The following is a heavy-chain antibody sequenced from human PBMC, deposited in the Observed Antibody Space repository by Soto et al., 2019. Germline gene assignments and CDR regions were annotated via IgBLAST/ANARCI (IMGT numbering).Heavy chain of an antibody. Sequence: GESLKISCQGSGYRFTSYWIGWVRQLPGKGLEWVAIIRPDNSDTRYSPSFQGQVTISADKSTNTAYLQWGSLKASDTAMYYCVRRLGRSQPSCDYWGPGTLVTVAS. D-gene: IGHD2-2*01. J-gene: IGHJ4*02. CDR1: GYRFTSYW. V-gene: IGHV5-51*01. CDR3: VRRLGRSQPSCDY. CDR2: IRPDNSDT.